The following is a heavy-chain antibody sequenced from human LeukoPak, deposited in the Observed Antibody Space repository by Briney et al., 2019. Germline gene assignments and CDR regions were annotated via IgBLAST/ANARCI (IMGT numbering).Heavy chain of an antibody. Sequence: SETLSLTCAVYGGSFSGYYWSWIRQPPGKGLEWIGEINHSGSTNYNPSLKSRVTISVDTSKNQFSLKLTSVTAADTAVYYCARYHSGYDDYWGQGTLVTVSS. CDR1: GGSFSGYY. V-gene: IGHV4-34*01. CDR3: ARYHSGYDDY. CDR2: INHSGST. D-gene: IGHD5-12*01. J-gene: IGHJ4*02.